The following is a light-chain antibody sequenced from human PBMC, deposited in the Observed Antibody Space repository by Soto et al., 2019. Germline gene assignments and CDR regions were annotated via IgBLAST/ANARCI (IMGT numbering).Light chain of an antibody. J-gene: IGKJ2*01. CDR1: QGISNY. CDR2: ASS. Sequence: DIQMTQSPSSLSASVGDSVIITCRSSQGISNYLNWYQQRPGKAPKLLLYASSTLQSGVPSRISGSGSGTDFTLTISSLQPEDFATYFCQQAYNTPYTFGQGTKVEMK. CDR3: QQAYNTPYT. V-gene: IGKV1-39*01.